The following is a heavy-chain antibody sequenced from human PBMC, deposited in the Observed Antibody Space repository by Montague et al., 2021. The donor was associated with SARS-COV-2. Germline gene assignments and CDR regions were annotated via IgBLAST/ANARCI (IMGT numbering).Heavy chain of an antibody. Sequence: TLSLTCTVSGGSITSGGYCWSWIRQPAGRGLEWIGRIYSSGSTVHNPPLRSRVSLTVATSKNPFSLKLSSVTAADRAVYFCAREDFSGSTPYFFAYWGPGALVTLSS. V-gene: IGHV4-61*02. D-gene: IGHD6-19*01. CDR1: GGSITSGGYC. CDR3: AREDFSGSTPYFFAY. J-gene: IGHJ4*02. CDR2: IYSSGST.